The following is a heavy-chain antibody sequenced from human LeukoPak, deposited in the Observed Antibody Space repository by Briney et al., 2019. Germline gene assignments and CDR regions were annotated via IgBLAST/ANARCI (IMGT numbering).Heavy chain of an antibody. D-gene: IGHD1-26*01. CDR2: IYYSGST. J-gene: IGHJ4*02. CDR1: GGSTSSHY. V-gene: IGHV4-59*08. CDR3: ARQGSGSYYNLVDY. Sequence: PSETLSLTCTVSGGSTSSHYWSWIRQPPGKGLEWIGYIYYSGSTNYNPSLKSRVTISVDTSKNQFSLKLSSVTAADTAVYYCARQGSGSYYNLVDYWGQGTLVTVSS.